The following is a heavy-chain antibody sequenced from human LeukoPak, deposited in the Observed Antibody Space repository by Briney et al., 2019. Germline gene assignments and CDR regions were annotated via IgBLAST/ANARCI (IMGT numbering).Heavy chain of an antibody. CDR2: INHSGST. CDR3: ARGPAYCGGDCYFFDY. D-gene: IGHD2-21*02. J-gene: IGHJ4*02. Sequence: PSETLSLTCIVSGGSTSGGNYYWSWIRQPPGKGLEWIGEINHSGSTNYNPSLKSRVTISVDTSKNQFSLKLSSVTAADTAVYYCARGPAYCGGDCYFFDYWAREPWSPSPQ. CDR1: GGSTSGGNYY. V-gene: IGHV4-34*01.